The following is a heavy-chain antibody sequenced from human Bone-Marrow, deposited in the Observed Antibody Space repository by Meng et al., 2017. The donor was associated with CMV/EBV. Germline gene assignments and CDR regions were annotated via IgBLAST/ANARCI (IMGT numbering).Heavy chain of an antibody. J-gene: IGHJ6*02. Sequence: SGGTFSSYAISWVRQAPGQGLEWMGGIIPIFGTANYAQKFQGRVTITADESTSTAYMELSSLRSEDTAVYYCAGGSSIAARYYGMDVWGQGTTVTVSS. V-gene: IGHV1-69*01. D-gene: IGHD6-6*01. CDR2: IIPIFGTA. CDR3: AGGSSIAARYYGMDV. CDR1: GGTFSSYA.